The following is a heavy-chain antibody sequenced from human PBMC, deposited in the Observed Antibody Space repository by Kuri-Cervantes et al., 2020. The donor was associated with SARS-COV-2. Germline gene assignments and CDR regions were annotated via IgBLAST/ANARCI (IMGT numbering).Heavy chain of an antibody. CDR3: ARPGGFLDV. CDR1: GDSIGSGDYY. V-gene: IGHV4-39*07. J-gene: IGHJ6*04. D-gene: IGHD4-23*01. Sequence: SETLSLTCIVSGDSIGSGDYYWSWIRQPPGKGLEWIGEINHSGSTNYNPSLKSRVTISVDTSKNQFSLKLSSVTAADTAVYYCARPGGFLDVWGKGTTVTVSS. CDR2: INHSGST.